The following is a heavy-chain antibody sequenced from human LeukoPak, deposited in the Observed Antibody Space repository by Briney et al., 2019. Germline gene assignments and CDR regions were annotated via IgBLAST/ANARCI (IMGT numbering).Heavy chain of an antibody. CDR2: INHSGST. D-gene: IGHD6-13*01. CDR1: GGSFSGYY. V-gene: IGHV4-34*01. J-gene: IGHJ4*02. CDR3: ARVIAAAGIEDFDY. Sequence: PSETLSLTCAVYGGSFSGYYWSWIRQPPGKGLEWIGEINHSGSTNYNPSLKSRVTISVDTSKNQFSLKLSSVTAADTAVYYCARVIAAAGIEDFDYGGQGTLVTVSS.